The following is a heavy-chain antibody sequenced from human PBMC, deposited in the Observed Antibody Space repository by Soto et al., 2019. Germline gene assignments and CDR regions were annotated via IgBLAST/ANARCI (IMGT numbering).Heavy chain of an antibody. J-gene: IGHJ1*01. Sequence: QITLKESGPTLVKPTQTLTLTCTFSGFSLSTSGVGVGWIRQPPGKALEWLALIYWDDDKLYSPSLKSSLTITKDTSKNPVVLTMTNMDPVDTATYYCAHCGLRGSEEYFQHWGQGTLVTVSS. CDR3: AHCGLRGSEEYFQH. D-gene: IGHD1-26*01. V-gene: IGHV2-5*02. CDR1: GFSLSTSGVG. CDR2: IYWDDDK.